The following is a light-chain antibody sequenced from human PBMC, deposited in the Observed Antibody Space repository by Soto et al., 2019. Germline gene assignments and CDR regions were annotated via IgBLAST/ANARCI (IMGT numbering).Light chain of an antibody. CDR1: QSISTC. CDR3: QQSYSTPPT. Sequence: DLQMTQSPSSLSASVGDRVTITCRTSQSISTCVYWYQQKPGKAPKLLIYGVFSLESGVPSRFSGGGYGRHFRLTISSLQPQDFAVYYCQQSYSTPPTFGQGTKVEIK. CDR2: GVF. J-gene: IGKJ2*01. V-gene: IGKV1-39*01.